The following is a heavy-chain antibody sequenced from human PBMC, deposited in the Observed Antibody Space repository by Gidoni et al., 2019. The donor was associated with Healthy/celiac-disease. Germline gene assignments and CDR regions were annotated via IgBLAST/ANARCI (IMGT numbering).Heavy chain of an antibody. D-gene: IGHD3-9*01. CDR3: ARDLDWADAFDI. V-gene: IGHV4-61*02. Sequence: QVQLQESGPGLVKPSQTLSLTCTVSGGSISSGSYYWSWIRPPAGKGLEWIGRIYTSGSTNYNPSRKSRVTISVDTYKNQFSLKRSSVTAADTAVYYCARDLDWADAFDIWGQGTMVTVSS. CDR2: IYTSGST. CDR1: GGSISSGSYY. J-gene: IGHJ3*02.